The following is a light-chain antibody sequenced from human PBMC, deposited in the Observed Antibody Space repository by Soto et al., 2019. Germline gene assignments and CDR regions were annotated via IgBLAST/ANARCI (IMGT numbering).Light chain of an antibody. CDR1: TSDVASHNF. Sequence: QSALTQPASVSGSPGQSITISCTGTTSDVASHNFVSWYQQLPGKAPKLLIYEVTNRPSGTSNRFSGSKSGNTASLTISGLQAEDEADYYCSSFTNSILVFGGGTKLTVL. CDR2: EVT. V-gene: IGLV2-14*01. CDR3: SSFTNSILV. J-gene: IGLJ3*02.